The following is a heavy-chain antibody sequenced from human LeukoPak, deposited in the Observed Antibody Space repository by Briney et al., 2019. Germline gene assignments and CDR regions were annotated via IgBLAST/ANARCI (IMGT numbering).Heavy chain of an antibody. V-gene: IGHV4-61*01. Sequence: SETLSLTCTVSGGSISSGSYYWSWIRQPPGKGLEWIGYIYYSGSTNYNPSLKSRVTISVDTSKNQFSLKLSSVTAADTAVYYCARGYSSSIIDWFDPWGRTKEDVLVGWFDPWGQGTLVTVSS. CDR2: IYYSGST. D-gene: IGHD6-13*01. J-gene: IGHJ5*02. CDR3: ARGYSSSIIDWFDPWGRTKEDVLVGWFDP. CDR1: GGSISSGSYY.